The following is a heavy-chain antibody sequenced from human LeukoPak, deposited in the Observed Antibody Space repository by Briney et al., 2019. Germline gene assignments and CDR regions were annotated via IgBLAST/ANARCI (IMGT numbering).Heavy chain of an antibody. J-gene: IGHJ5*02. D-gene: IGHD3-3*01. CDR1: GYTFTSYY. CDR2: INPSGGST. V-gene: IGHV1-46*01. Sequence: ASVKVSCKASGYTFTSYYMHWVRQAPGQGLEWMGIINPSGGSTSYAQKFQGRVTMTRDTSTSTVYMELSSLRPEDTAVYYCARDGIDYDFWSGYWNWFDPWGQGTLVTVSS. CDR3: ARDGIDYDFWSGYWNWFDP.